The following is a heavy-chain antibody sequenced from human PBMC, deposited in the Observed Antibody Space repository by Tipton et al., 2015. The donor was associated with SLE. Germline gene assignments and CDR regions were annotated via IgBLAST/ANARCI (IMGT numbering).Heavy chain of an antibody. V-gene: IGHV3-43D*04. Sequence: SLRLSCAASGFTFDDYAMHWVRQAPGKGLEWVSLISWDGGSTYYADSVKGRFTISRDNSKNSLYLQMNSLRAEDTALYYCAKDINRYDILTGQGEYFQHWGQGTLVTVSS. CDR1: GFTFDDYA. CDR3: AKDINRYDILTGQGEYFQH. CDR2: ISWDGGST. J-gene: IGHJ1*01. D-gene: IGHD3-9*01.